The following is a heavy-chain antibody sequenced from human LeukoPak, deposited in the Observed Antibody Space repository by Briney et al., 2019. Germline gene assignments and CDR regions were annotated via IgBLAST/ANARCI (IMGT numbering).Heavy chain of an antibody. CDR2: ISAYNGNT. D-gene: IGHD3-22*01. Sequence: GASVKVSCKASGYTFTSYGISWVRQAPGQGPEWMGWISAYNGNTNYAQKFQGRVTMTRDTSISTAYMELSRLRSDDTAVYYCAGTYYYDSSDAFDIWGQGTMVTVSS. CDR1: GYTFTSYG. J-gene: IGHJ3*02. V-gene: IGHV1-18*01. CDR3: AGTYYYDSSDAFDI.